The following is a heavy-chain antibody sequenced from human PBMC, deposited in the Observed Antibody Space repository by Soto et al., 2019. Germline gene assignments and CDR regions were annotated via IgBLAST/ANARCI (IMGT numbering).Heavy chain of an antibody. CDR2: VGGDGRGT. CDR3: AKSGSTSRDWFDS. CDR1: GFTFGSYA. D-gene: IGHD2-2*01. Sequence: GGSLRLSCAASGFTFGSYAMSWVRQAPGKGLQWVSLVGGDGRGTSYADYVKGRFTISRDNSKDTLHLQMNSLRADDKAIYYCAKSGSTSRDWFDSWGQGILVTVSS. V-gene: IGHV3-23*01. J-gene: IGHJ5*01.